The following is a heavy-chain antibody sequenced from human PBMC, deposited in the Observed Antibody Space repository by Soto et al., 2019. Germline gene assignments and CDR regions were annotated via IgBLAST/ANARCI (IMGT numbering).Heavy chain of an antibody. CDR2: INHSGST. CDR3: ARPWVY. CDR1: GGSFSGYY. Sequence: QVQLQQWGAGLLKPSETLSLTCTVYGGSFSGYYWSWIRQAPGKGLEWIGEINHSGSTNYNPSLRGXPTIPIATSKHQFSLTLTAVTAADTAVYDCARPWVYWGQGTLVTVSS. V-gene: IGHV4-34*01. J-gene: IGHJ4*02.